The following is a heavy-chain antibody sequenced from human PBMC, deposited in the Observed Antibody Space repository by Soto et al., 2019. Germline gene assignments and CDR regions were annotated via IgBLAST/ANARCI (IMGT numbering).Heavy chain of an antibody. J-gene: IGHJ6*02. V-gene: IGHV2-5*02. CDR2: IYWDDDK. CDR1: EFSLSTGGVG. Sequence: QITLKESGPTLVKPTQTLTLTCTFSEFSLSTGGVGVGWIRQPPGKALEWLALIYWDDDKRYSPSLRSRLTIIKDTSKHQVVLTKTNMDPSDTATYYCIQSRCGGDCLQSYASYYSYGMDVWGQGTTVTVSS. D-gene: IGHD2-21*02. CDR3: IQSRCGGDCLQSYASYYSYGMDV.